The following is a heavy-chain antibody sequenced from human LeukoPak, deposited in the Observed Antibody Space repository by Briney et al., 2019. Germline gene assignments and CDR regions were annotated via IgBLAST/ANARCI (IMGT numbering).Heavy chain of an antibody. CDR1: GFTFSSYW. D-gene: IGHD3-16*01. Sequence: GGSLRLSCAASGFTFSSYWMSWVRQAPGKGLEWVANINQDGSEKYYVDSVKGRFTISRDNAKNSLYLQMNGLRAEDTAGYCCARDSYYDYVWGSSDAFDIWGQGTMVTVSS. V-gene: IGHV3-7*01. J-gene: IGHJ3*02. CDR2: INQDGSEK. CDR3: ARDSYYDYVWGSSDAFDI.